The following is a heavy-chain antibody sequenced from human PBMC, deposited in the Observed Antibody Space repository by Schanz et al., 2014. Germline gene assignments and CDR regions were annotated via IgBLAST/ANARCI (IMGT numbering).Heavy chain of an antibody. Sequence: EVQLVESGGGLVQPGGSLRLSCAASGFTFGNFFMSWVRQAPGKGLEWVSGITRQGTTYYGDFVRGRFSISRDLSSNTLYLQMNSLRADDSAIYYCAKDHPSSGWPAFDVWGQGTQVTVSS. CDR3: AKDHPSSGWPAFDV. V-gene: IGHV3-23*04. CDR2: ITRQGTT. CDR1: GFTFGNFF. J-gene: IGHJ4*02. D-gene: IGHD6-19*01.